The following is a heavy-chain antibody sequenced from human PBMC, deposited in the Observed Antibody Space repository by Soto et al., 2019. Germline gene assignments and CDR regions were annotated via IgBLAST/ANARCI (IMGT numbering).Heavy chain of an antibody. D-gene: IGHD5-18*01. V-gene: IGHV3-23*01. CDR2: ISANGDDT. Sequence: GGSLRLSCAASRFIFSDYGMSWVRQAPGKGLEWVSVISANGDDTYYADSVKGRFTISRDNSDNTLYLTMDNLRAADSAINYCAKGIHNYGYYFDYWGQGTLVTVSS. CDR1: RFIFSDYG. J-gene: IGHJ4*02. CDR3: AKGIHNYGYYFDY.